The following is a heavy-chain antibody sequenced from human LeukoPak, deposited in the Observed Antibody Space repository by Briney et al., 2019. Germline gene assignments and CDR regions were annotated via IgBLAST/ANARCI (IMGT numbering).Heavy chain of an antibody. J-gene: IGHJ3*02. CDR3: ARVREGAFDI. CDR2: ISYDGSNK. Sequence: PGGSLRLSCAASGFTFSSYAMHWVRQAPGKGLEWVAVISYDGSNKYYADSVKGRFTIPRDNSKNTLYLQMNSLRAEDTAVYYCARVREGAFDIWGQGTMVTVSS. V-gene: IGHV3-30-3*01. D-gene: IGHD5-24*01. CDR1: GFTFSSYA.